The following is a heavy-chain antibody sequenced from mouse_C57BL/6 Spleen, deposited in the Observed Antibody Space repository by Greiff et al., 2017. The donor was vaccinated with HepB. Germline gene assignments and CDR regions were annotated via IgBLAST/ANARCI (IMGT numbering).Heavy chain of an antibody. D-gene: IGHD1-1*01. CDR3: ARRAITTVVGPYYFDY. CDR1: GYTFTSYW. J-gene: IGHJ2*01. V-gene: IGHV1-69*01. CDR2: IDPSDSYT. Sequence: QVQLQQPGAELVMPGASVKLSCKASGYTFTSYWMHWVKQRPGQGLEWIGEIDPSDSYTNYNQKFKGKSTLTVDKSSSTAYMQLSSLTSEDSAVYYCARRAITTVVGPYYFDYWGQGTTLTVSS.